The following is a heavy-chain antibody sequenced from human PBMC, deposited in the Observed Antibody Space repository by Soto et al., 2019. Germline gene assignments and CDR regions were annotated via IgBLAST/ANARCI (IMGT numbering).Heavy chain of an antibody. J-gene: IGHJ4*02. D-gene: IGHD3-16*01. V-gene: IGHV3-21*04. CDR1: GFNFITYS. CDR2: ISSSAIYI. CDR3: TKGATSPFDS. Sequence: GGSLRLSCAASGFNFITYSLNWFRQAPGKGLEWVASISSSAIYIDYADSVKGRFTISRDNANNSLYLLNLKASDTAIYYCTKGATSPFDSWGQGTRVTVSS.